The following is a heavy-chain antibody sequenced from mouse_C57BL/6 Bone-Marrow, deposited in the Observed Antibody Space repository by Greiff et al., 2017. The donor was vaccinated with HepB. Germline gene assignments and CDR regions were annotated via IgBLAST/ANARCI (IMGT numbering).Heavy chain of an antibody. D-gene: IGHD2-14*01. V-gene: IGHV14-1*01. J-gene: IGHJ4*01. CDR1: GFNFKDYY. CDR2: IDPEDGDT. Sequence: VQLQQSGAELVRPGASVKLSCTASGFNFKDYYMHWVKQRPEQGLEWIGRIDPEDGDTEYAPKFQGKATITADTSTNTAYLQLSSLTSEDTAVYYCTTGYRDAMDYWGQGTSVTVSS. CDR3: TTGYRDAMDY.